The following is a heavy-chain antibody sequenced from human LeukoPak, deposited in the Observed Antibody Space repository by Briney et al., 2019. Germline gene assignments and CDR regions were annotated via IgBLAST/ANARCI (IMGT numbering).Heavy chain of an antibody. CDR2: ISSRGDST. V-gene: IGHV3-23*01. D-gene: IGHD6-19*01. CDR3: VKGPRPDITVAHTVEN. CDR1: GFIFNNYA. Sequence: PGGSLRLSCAASGFIFNNYAMSWVRQVPGRGLEWVSTISSRGDSTNVADSVKGRFTISRDNSKNSLYLQMNTVRAEDTAVYYCVKGPRPDITVAHTVENWGQGTLVTVSS. J-gene: IGHJ4*02.